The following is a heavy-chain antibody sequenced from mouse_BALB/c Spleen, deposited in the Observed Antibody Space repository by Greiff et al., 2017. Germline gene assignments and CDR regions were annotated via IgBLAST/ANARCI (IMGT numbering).Heavy chain of an antibody. CDR3: ARERYGSWFAY. CDR1: GYSFTGYY. Sequence: VQLQQSGPELVKPGASVKISCKASGYSFTGYYMHWVKQSHVKSLEWIGRINPYNGATSYNQNFKDKASLTVDKSSSTAYMELHSLTSEDSAVYYCARERYGSWFAYWGQGTLVTVSA. CDR2: INPYNGAT. D-gene: IGHD2-10*02. J-gene: IGHJ3*01. V-gene: IGHV1-31*01.